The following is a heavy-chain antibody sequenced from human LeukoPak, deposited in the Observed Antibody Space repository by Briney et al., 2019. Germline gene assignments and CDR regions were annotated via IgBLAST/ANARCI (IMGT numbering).Heavy chain of an antibody. J-gene: IGHJ4*02. V-gene: IGHV4-31*03. CDR2: IYYSGST. CDR1: GGSISSGGYY. Sequence: SQTLSLTCTVSGGSISSGGYYWSWIRQHPGKGLEWIGYIYYSGSTYYNPSLKSRVTISVDTSKNQFSLKLSSVTATDTAVYYCARQGVVTQFDYWGQGTLVTVSS. D-gene: IGHD3-3*01. CDR3: ARQGVVTQFDY.